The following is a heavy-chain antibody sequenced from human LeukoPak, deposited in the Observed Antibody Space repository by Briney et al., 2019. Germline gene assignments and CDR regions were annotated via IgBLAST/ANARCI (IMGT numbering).Heavy chain of an antibody. D-gene: IGHD3-22*01. CDR3: AKDADYDSGGYY. CDR1: GFTFSSYG. J-gene: IGHJ4*02. V-gene: IGHV3-30*02. Sequence: PGGPLRLSWPGSGFTFSSYGRHGVGQAQGKGRGGVAFIRYDGSNKYYADSVKGRFTISRDNSKNTLYLQMNSLRAEDTAVYYCAKDADYDSGGYYWGQGTLVTVSS. CDR2: IRYDGSNK.